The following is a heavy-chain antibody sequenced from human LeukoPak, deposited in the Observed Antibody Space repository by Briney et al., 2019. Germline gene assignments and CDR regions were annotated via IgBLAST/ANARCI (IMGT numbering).Heavy chain of an antibody. J-gene: IGHJ4*02. CDR3: SRGAEAETSPLDF. V-gene: IGHV1-2*02. Sequence: ASVKVSCKASGYIFSYYYMHWVRQAPGQGLGWLGWINPKSGAADYAQQFRGRVTMTRDTSINTDYMELKRVTSEDTAVYYCSRGAEAETSPLDFWGQGTLVIVS. CDR2: INPKSGAA. CDR1: GYIFSYYY. D-gene: IGHD6-13*01.